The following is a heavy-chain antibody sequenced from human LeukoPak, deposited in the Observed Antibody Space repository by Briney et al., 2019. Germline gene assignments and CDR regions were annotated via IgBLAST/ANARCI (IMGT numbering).Heavy chain of an antibody. V-gene: IGHV1-69*05. J-gene: IGHJ6*03. CDR2: IAPIFGTP. D-gene: IGHD3-16*02. Sequence: GASVKVSCKASGGTFDRYAIIWVRQAPGQGLEWMGGIAPIFGTPNYAQNFQGRVTITTDESTSTAYMELSSLRSDDTAVYYCASHFRSNHYYFYYMDVWGTGTTVTVSS. CDR1: GGTFDRYA. CDR3: ASHFRSNHYYFYYMDV.